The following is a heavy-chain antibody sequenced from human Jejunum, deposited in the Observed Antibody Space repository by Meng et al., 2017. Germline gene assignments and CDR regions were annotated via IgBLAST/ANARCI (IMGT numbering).Heavy chain of an antibody. D-gene: IGHD6-19*01. CDR3: ARGGPLSGDWYKWAYY. CDR1: SESFSGYY. CDR2: INQSGGT. J-gene: IGHJ4*02. V-gene: IGHV4-34*01. Sequence: SETLSLTCAVYSESFSGYYYSWIRQPPGKGLEWIGEINQSGGTNYNPSLKSRVTISVDTSKNQFSLMLISLTAADTAMYFCARGGPLSGDWYKWAYYWGQGTLVTVSS.